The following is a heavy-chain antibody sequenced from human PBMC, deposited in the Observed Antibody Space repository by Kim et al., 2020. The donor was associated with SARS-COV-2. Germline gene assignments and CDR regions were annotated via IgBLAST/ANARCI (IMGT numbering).Heavy chain of an antibody. D-gene: IGHD3-16*01. CDR2: ISYDGSNK. Sequence: GGSLRLSCAASGFTFSTYAMHWVRQAPGKGLEWVAVISYDGSNKYYADSVRGRFTISRDNSKNTLYMQMNSLRAEDTAVYYCARALGGGYYHGMDVWGQGTTVTVSS. CDR3: ARALGGGYYHGMDV. J-gene: IGHJ6*02. CDR1: GFTFSTYA. V-gene: IGHV3-30*04.